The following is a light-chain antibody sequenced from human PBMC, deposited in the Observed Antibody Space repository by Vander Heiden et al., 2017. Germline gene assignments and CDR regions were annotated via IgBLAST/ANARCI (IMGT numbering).Light chain of an antibody. V-gene: IGKV3-11*01. CDR1: QSVSSY. J-gene: IGKJ4*01. Sequence: EIVWTQSPATLSLSPGERATLSCRASQSVSSYLAWYQQKPGQAPRLLIYDASNRATGIPARFSGSGSGTDFTLTISSLEPEDFAVYYCQQRSNWPFTFGGGTKVEIK. CDR2: DAS. CDR3: QQRSNWPFT.